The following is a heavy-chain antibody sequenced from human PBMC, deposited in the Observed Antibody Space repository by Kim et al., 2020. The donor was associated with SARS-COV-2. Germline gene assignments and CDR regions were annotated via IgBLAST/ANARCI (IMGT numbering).Heavy chain of an antibody. CDR1: GGSISSYY. V-gene: IGHV4-59*01. CDR3: ARDKGMQQLFSFDY. CDR2: IYYSGST. J-gene: IGHJ4*02. D-gene: IGHD6-13*01. Sequence: SETLSLTCTVSGGSISSYYWSWIRQPPGKGLEWIGYIYYSGSTNYNPSLKSRVTISVDTSKNQFSLKLSSVTAADTAVYYCARDKGMQQLFSFDYWGQGTLVTVSS.